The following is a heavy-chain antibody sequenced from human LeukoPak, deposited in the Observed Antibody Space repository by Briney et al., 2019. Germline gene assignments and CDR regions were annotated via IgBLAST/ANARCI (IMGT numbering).Heavy chain of an antibody. CDR1: GFTFSSYW. V-gene: IGHV3-74*01. Sequence: PGGSLRLSCAASGFTFSSYWMHWVRQAPGKGLVWVSRINSDATSTSYADSVKGRFTISRDNTKNSLYLQMNSLRGEATAVYHCARDYSRSWYPDYWGQGTLVTVSS. CDR3: ARDYSRSWYPDY. J-gene: IGHJ4*02. D-gene: IGHD6-13*01. CDR2: INSDATST.